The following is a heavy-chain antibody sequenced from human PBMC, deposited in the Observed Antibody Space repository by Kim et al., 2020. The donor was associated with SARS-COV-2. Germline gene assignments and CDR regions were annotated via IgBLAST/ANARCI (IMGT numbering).Heavy chain of an antibody. Sequence: GGSLRLSCAASGFIFSTYSMSWVRQAPGKGLEWVSAISPTSSSTYYADSVKGRFTISRDNSKNTLYLQMNSLRVEDTALYYCVWCSGGNCYSEAYGIWG. CDR2: ISPTSSST. J-gene: IGHJ3*02. D-gene: IGHD2-15*01. CDR3: VWCSGGNCYSEAYGI. CDR1: GFIFSTYS. V-gene: IGHV3-23*01.